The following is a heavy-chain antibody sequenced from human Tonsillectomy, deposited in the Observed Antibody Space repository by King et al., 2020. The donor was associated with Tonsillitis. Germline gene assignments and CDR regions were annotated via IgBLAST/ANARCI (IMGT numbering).Heavy chain of an antibody. CDR2: MNPNSRNT. D-gene: IGHD2-21*01. CDR3: ARSPTNYGGNSFDY. Sequence: QVQLVESGAEVKKPGASVKVSCKASGYTFTSYDINWVRQATGQGLEWVGWMNPNSRNTGYAQKFQGRVTMTWNTSISTAYMELSSLRSEDTAVFYCARSPTNYGGNSFDYWGQGTLVTVSS. V-gene: IGHV1-8*01. CDR1: GYTFTSYD. J-gene: IGHJ4*02.